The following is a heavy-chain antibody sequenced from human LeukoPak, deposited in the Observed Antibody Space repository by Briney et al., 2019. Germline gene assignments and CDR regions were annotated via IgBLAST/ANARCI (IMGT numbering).Heavy chain of an antibody. Sequence: GGSLRLSCAASGFTFSNYAMSWVRQAPGKGLEWVSGISGSGGSTYYADSVKGRFTISRDNSKNTLFLQMNSLRAEDTAVYYCAKASSTMMVDDPRNYFHYWSQGTLVTVSS. J-gene: IGHJ4*02. V-gene: IGHV3-23*01. CDR2: ISGSGGST. D-gene: IGHD3-22*01. CDR3: AKASSTMMVDDPRNYFHY. CDR1: GFTFSNYA.